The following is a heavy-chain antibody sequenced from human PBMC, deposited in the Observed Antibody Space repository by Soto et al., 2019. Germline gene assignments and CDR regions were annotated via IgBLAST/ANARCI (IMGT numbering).Heavy chain of an antibody. CDR1: GITFSDYF. V-gene: IGHV3-11*01. CDR3: ARILYCSSTSCFGGGFDS. CDR2: ISDSSRSI. D-gene: IGHD2-2*01. Sequence: PGESLKISCAASGITFSDYFMSWVRRAPGKGLEWVSYISDSSRSIYYADSVKGRFTISRDNAKNSLYLQMNSLRVEDTAVYYCARILYCSSTSCFGGGFDSWGQGTLVTVSS. J-gene: IGHJ4*02.